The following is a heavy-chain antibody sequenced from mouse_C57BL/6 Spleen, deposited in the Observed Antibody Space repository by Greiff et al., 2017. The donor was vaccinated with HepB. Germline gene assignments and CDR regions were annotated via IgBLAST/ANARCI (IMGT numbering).Heavy chain of an antibody. CDR1: GYTFTSYW. D-gene: IGHD1-1*01. J-gene: IGHJ4*01. CDR2: IYPGNSDT. Sequence: SGTVLARPGASVKMSCKTSGYTFTSYWMHWVKQRPGQGLEWIGAIYPGNSDTSYNQKFKGKAKLTAVTSASTAYMELSSLTNEDSAVYYCTRLITTVVATRDYYYAMDYWGQGTSVTVSS. CDR3: TRLITTVVATRDYYYAMDY. V-gene: IGHV1-5*01.